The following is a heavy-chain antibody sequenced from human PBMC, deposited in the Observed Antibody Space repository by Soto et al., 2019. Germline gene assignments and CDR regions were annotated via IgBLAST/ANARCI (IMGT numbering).Heavy chain of an antibody. Sequence: SGPTLVNPTQTLTLTCTFSGFSLSTSGVAVGWIRQAPRKAPEWLAFIFWDDDKRYSPSLENRLTITRDTSKNQVVLTMTNMDPVDTATYYCARIFDFWSSYYFYYWGRGTLVTVSS. CDR1: GFSLSTSGVA. CDR3: ARIFDFWSSYYFYY. CDR2: IFWDDDK. D-gene: IGHD3-3*01. V-gene: IGHV2-5*02. J-gene: IGHJ4*02.